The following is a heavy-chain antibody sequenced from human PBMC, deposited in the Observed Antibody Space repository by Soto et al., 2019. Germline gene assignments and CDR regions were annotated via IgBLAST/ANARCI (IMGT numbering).Heavy chain of an antibody. V-gene: IGHV3-48*02. CDR3: ARGDPPAHYNQFDY. CDR2: ISSSGSTI. Sequence: EVQLVESGGGVVQPGGSLRLSCAASGFTFSSYSMNWVRQAPGKGLEWGAFISSSGSTIYYADSVKGRFTISRDKAKNSLYLQMNSLRDEDTAVYYCARGDPPAHYNQFDYWGQGTLVTVSS. D-gene: IGHD1-20*01. CDR1: GFTFSSYS. J-gene: IGHJ4*02.